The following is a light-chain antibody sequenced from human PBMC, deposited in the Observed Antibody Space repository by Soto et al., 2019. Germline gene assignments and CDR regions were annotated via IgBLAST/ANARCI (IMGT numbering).Light chain of an antibody. Sequence: EIVMTQSPATLCVSPGESATLSFTARQIINNNLTWYQQKPGQPPRLLIYGASTRATGVPGRFSGSGSGTEFTLTISSLQSEDFAVYYCQQYNDWWTFGQGTKVDIK. CDR1: QIINNN. CDR3: QQYNDWWT. J-gene: IGKJ1*01. V-gene: IGKV3-15*01. CDR2: GAS.